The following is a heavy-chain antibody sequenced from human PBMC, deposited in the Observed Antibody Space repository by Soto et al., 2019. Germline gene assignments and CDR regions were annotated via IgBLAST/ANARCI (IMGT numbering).Heavy chain of an antibody. CDR2: IKSKTDGGTT. J-gene: IGHJ4*02. D-gene: IGHD2-2*01. V-gene: IGHV3-15*01. Sequence: GGSLRLSCAASGFTFSNAWMSWVRQAPGKGLEWVGRIKSKTDGGTTDYAAPVKGRFTISRDDSKNTLYLHMNSLKTEDAAVYYCTTVVRSSTSCDYWGQGTLVTVSS. CDR3: TTVVRSSTSCDY. CDR1: GFTFSNAW.